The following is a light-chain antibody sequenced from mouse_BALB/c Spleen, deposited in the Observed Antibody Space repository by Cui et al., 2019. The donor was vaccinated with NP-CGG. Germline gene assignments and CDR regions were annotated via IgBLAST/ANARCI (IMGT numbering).Light chain of an antibody. CDR2: GTN. J-gene: IGLJ1*01. V-gene: IGLV1*01. CDR3: ALWYSNHWV. Sequence: QALVTHESAHTTSPGEKVTLTCRSSTGAVTTSNYANWVQEKPDHLFTGLIGGTNNRAPGVPARFSGSLIGDKAALTITGAQTEDEAIYFCALWYSNHWVFGGGTKLTVL. CDR1: TGAVTTSNY.